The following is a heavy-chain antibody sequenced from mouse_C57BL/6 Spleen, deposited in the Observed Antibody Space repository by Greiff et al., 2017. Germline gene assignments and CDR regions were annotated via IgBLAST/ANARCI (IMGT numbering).Heavy chain of an antibody. V-gene: IGHV5-6*01. CDR3: ARLGSSPNWYFDV. J-gene: IGHJ1*03. CDR1: GFTFSSYG. D-gene: IGHD1-1*01. Sequence: EVKLVESGGDLVKPGGSLKLSCAASGFTFSSYGMSWVRQTPDKRLEWVATISSGGSYTYYPDSVKGRFTISRDNDKNNLYLQMSRLKSEDTAMYYCARLGSSPNWYFDVWGTGTTVTVSS. CDR2: ISSGGSYT.